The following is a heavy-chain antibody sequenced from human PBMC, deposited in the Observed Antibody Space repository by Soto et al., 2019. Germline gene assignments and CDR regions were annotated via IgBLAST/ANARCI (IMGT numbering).Heavy chain of an antibody. CDR3: SRIPIVLLPAASPVNWFDS. D-gene: IGHD2-2*01. Sequence: ASVKVSCMASGYTFTGYYMHWVRQAPGQGLEWMGWINPNSGDTSYAQKLQGRVTLTRDKSISTAYMELSRLGSDGTAVYYCSRIPIVLLPAASPVNWFDSWGQGTLVTVSS. V-gene: IGHV1-2*02. CDR2: INPNSGDT. J-gene: IGHJ5*01. CDR1: GYTFTGYY.